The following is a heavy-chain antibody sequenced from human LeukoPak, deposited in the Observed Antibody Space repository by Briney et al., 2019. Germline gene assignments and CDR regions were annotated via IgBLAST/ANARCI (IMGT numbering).Heavy chain of an antibody. J-gene: IGHJ5*02. D-gene: IGHD6-13*01. V-gene: IGHV1-8*01. CDR1: GYTFTSYD. CDR2: MNPNSGNT. CDR3: ARGWYSSSWYGSTRYNWFDP. Sequence: ASVKVSCKASGYTFTSYDINWVRQATGQGLEWMGWMNPNSGNTGYAQKFQGRVTMTRNTSISTAYMELSSLRSEDTAVYYCARGWYSSSWYGSTRYNWFDPWGQGTLVTVSS.